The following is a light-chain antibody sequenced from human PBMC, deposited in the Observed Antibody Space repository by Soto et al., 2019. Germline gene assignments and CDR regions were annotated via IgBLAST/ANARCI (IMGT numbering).Light chain of an antibody. V-gene: IGKV3-20*01. Sequence: IVLMQSPGTLSLSPGERATLSCRASQSVSNNFLAWYQQKPGQAPRLLIDGASSRATGTPDRFSGSGSGTDFTLTISRLEPEDFATYYCQQSYSAPRTFGGGTKVEIK. J-gene: IGKJ4*01. CDR3: QQSYSAPRT. CDR1: QSVSNNF. CDR2: GAS.